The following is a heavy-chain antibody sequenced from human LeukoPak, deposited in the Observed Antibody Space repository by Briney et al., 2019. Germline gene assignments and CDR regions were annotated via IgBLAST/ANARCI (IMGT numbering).Heavy chain of an antibody. CDR3: ARDLSLEGYSSGWYIGNWFDP. V-gene: IGHV4-31*03. J-gene: IGHJ5*02. CDR2: IYYSGST. Sequence: SETLSLTCTVSGGSISSGGYYWSWIRQYPGKGLECIGYIYYSGSTYYNPSLKSRVTISVDTSKNQFSLKLSSVTAADTAVYYCARDLSLEGYSSGWYIGNWFDPWGQGTLVTVSS. CDR1: GGSISSGGYY. D-gene: IGHD6-19*01.